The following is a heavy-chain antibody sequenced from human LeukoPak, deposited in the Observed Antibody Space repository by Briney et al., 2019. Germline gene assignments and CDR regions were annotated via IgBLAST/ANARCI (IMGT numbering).Heavy chain of an antibody. Sequence: SETLSLTCTVSGGSISGSSYYCGWIRQPPGKGLEWIGSIYYSGSTYYNPSLKSRVTISVDSSKNQFSLKLSSVTAADTAVYYCARVRYYDSSGYYKNCAFDIWGQGTMVTVSS. J-gene: IGHJ3*02. D-gene: IGHD3-22*01. CDR2: IYYSGST. CDR3: ARVRYYDSSGYYKNCAFDI. CDR1: GGSISGSSYY. V-gene: IGHV4-39*07.